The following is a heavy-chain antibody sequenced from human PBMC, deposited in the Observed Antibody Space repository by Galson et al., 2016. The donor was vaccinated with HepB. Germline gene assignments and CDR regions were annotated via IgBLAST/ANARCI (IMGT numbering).Heavy chain of an antibody. CDR1: GGSVSGPYYY. Sequence: SETLSLTCNVSGGSVSGPYYYWSWIRQPPGKGLEYIGHIFYSGRTTYNPSLRSRVTISLDTSENQFSLRLSSVTAADTALYYCARESSHDNPAWGSYGMDVWGQGTTVTVSS. V-gene: IGHV4-61*01. CDR3: ARESSHDNPAWGSYGMDV. J-gene: IGHJ6*02. CDR2: IFYSGRT. D-gene: IGHD3-16*01.